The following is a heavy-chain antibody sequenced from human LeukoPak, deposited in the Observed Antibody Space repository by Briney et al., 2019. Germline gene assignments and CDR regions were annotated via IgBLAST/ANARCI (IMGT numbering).Heavy chain of an antibody. Sequence: GGSLRLSCAASGFTFSSYAMHWVRQAPGKGLEWVAVISYDGSNKYYADSVKGRFTISRDNSKNTLYLQMNSLRAEDTAVYYCAKESREMSDYWGQGTLVTVSS. CDR1: GFTFSSYA. J-gene: IGHJ4*02. V-gene: IGHV3-30*04. CDR3: AKESREMSDY. CDR2: ISYDGSNK. D-gene: IGHD5-24*01.